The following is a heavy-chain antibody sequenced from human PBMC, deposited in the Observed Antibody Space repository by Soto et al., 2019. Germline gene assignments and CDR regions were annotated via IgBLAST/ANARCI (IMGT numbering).Heavy chain of an antibody. CDR1: GFTFRSYA. CDR2: ISGSGGST. D-gene: IGHD6-13*01. V-gene: IGHV3-23*01. J-gene: IGHJ4*02. CDR3: ATRGPGTYFDY. Sequence: EVQLLDSGGGLVQPGGSLRLSCAASGFTFRSYAMNWVRQAPGKGLEWVSVISGSGGSTYYADSVKGRFTISRDNSKNTLYLQMNSLRAEDTAVYYCATRGPGTYFDYWGQGTLVTVSS.